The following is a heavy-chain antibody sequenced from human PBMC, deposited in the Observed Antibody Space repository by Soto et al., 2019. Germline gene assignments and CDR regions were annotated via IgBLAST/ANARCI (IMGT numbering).Heavy chain of an antibody. J-gene: IGHJ6*02. Sequence: EVQLLESGGGLVQPGGSLRLSCGASGFTFSSYAMKWVRQAPGKGLEWVSLIGESGTPTYYADSVKGRFTISRDNSGNTLFLEMYSLRAEDTVVYYCARYIPGVRYYGMDVWGQGTTVTVSS. CDR1: GFTFSSYA. CDR2: IGESGTPT. V-gene: IGHV3-23*01. CDR3: ARYIPGVRYYGMDV. D-gene: IGHD2-2*01.